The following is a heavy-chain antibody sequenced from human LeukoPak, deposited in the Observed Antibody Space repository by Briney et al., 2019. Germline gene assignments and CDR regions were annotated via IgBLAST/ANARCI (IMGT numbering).Heavy chain of an antibody. V-gene: IGHV3-9*01. CDR3: AKGSSGYTRVYFDY. CDR1: GFTFDDYA. Sequence: GRSLRFSCAASGFTFDDYAMHWVRQAPGKGLEWVSGISWNSGSIGYADSVKGRFTISRDNAKNSLYLQMNSLRAEDTALYYCAKGSSGYTRVYFDYWGQGTLVTVSS. D-gene: IGHD3-22*01. CDR2: ISWNSGSI. J-gene: IGHJ4*02.